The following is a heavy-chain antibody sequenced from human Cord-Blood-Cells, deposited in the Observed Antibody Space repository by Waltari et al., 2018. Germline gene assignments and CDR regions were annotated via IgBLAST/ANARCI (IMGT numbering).Heavy chain of an antibody. CDR2: IYHSGRT. J-gene: IGHJ3*02. Sequence: QVQLQESGPGLVKPSGTLSLTCAVSGGSISSSNWWSWVRQPPGKGREWIGEIYHSGRTNYNPSLKSRVTISVDKSKNQFSLKLSSVTAADTAVYYCARGFGYYYGSGSYLGAFDIWGQGTMVTVSS. V-gene: IGHV4-4*02. D-gene: IGHD3-10*01. CDR3: ARGFGYYYGSGSYLGAFDI. CDR1: GGSISSSNW.